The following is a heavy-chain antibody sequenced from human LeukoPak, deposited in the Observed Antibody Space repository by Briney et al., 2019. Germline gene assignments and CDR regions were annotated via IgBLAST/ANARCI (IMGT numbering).Heavy chain of an antibody. V-gene: IGHV3-53*01. J-gene: IGHJ4*02. CDR1: GFTVSSNF. CDR3: AKDRLDY. CDR2: IYSGGST. Sequence: GGSLRLSCAASGFTVSSNFMSWVRQAPGKGLEWVSVIYSGGSTYYADSMKGRFTISRDNAKNTLYLQMNSLRAEDTAIYYCAKDRLDYWGQGTLVTVSS.